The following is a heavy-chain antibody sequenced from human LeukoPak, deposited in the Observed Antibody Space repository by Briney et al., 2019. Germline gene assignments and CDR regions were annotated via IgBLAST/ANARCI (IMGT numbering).Heavy chain of an antibody. D-gene: IGHD3-10*01. CDR3: AKGGSGGFYH. V-gene: IGHV3-30*18. J-gene: IGHJ4*01. Sequence: PGGSLRLSCAASGFTFSSYGMDWVRQAPGKGLEWVALISYEGSSKEYADSVKGRFSISRDNSKNTLYLQMNSLRAEDTAVYYCAKGGSGGFYHWGQGILVTVSS. CDR2: ISYEGSSK. CDR1: GFTFSSYG.